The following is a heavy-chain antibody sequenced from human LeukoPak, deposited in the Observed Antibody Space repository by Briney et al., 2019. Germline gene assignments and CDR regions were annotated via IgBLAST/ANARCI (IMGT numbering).Heavy chain of an antibody. CDR3: ARDFYDSSGYYYDY. CDR1: GLTVSRNF. CDR2: MYRDGRT. V-gene: IGHV3-66*01. J-gene: IGHJ4*02. Sequence: GGSLRLSCAASGLTVSRNFMSWVRQAPGKGLEWVSVMYRDGRTYYADSVKGRFTISRDNSKNSLYLQMNSLRAEDTAVYYCARDFYDSSGYYYDYWGQGTLVTVSS. D-gene: IGHD3-22*01.